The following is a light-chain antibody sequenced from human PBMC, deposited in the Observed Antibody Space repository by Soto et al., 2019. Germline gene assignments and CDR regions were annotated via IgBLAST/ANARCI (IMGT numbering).Light chain of an antibody. J-gene: IGKJ4*01. CDR1: QRLANY. CDR3: QQYEELPLT. V-gene: IGKV1-33*01. CDR2: DAS. Sequence: DVRLTQSPSTLSASVGDRVAITCQASQRLANYLNWFQQRPGTAPQLLIPDASRLEPGVPSRFSGQRPETDFTLVISDLQPEDFATYFCQQYEELPLTFGGGTRVEV.